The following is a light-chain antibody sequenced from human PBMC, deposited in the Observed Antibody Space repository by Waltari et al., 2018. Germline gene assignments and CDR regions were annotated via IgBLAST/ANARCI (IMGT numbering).Light chain of an antibody. CDR2: DDS. Sequence: SYILTQLSSASVAPGQTARILCGGKTIGRKRVHWYQQEPGQAPVLVVYDDSDRPSGIPERISGSKSGDTATLTITRVEAGDEAAYYCQVWDSSSDQLVFGGGTRLTVL. CDR1: TIGRKR. J-gene: IGLJ2*01. CDR3: QVWDSSSDQLV. V-gene: IGLV3-21*02.